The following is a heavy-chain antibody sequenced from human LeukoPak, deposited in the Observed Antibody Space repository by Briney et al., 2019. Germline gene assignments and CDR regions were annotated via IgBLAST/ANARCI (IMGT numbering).Heavy chain of an antibody. J-gene: IGHJ4*02. CDR2: ITGSGTST. D-gene: IGHD6-19*01. Sequence: PGGSLRLSCAASGFTFSYAMSWVRRAPGKGLEWVSAITGSGTSTYYADSVKGRFTISRDNSKNTLYLQMNSLRAEDTAVYYCAKYISGWYYFDYWGQGTLVTVSS. CDR3: AKYISGWYYFDY. CDR1: GFTFSYA. V-gene: IGHV3-23*01.